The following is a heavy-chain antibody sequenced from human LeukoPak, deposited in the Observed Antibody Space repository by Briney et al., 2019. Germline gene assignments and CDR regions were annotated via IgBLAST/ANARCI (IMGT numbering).Heavy chain of an antibody. Sequence: GGTLRLSCVASGFAFSDYTMNWVRLAPGKGLEWASFFSISSGFTYYADSVKGRFTVSRDNAKNTLFLEMNSLRVDDTAMYYCARDGGWDYCNRGVCYHDNWGQGTLVTVSS. CDR3: ARDGGWDYCNRGVCYHDN. CDR1: GFAFSDYT. D-gene: IGHD2-8*02. J-gene: IGHJ4*02. V-gene: IGHV3-21*01. CDR2: FSISSGFT.